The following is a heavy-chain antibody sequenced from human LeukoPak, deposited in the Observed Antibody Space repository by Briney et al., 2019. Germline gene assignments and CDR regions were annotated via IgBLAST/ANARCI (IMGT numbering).Heavy chain of an antibody. CDR2: IYTSGST. D-gene: IGHD6-19*01. Sequence: SEALSLTCTVSGGSISSYYWSWIRQPAGKGLEWIGRIYTSGSTNYNPSLKSRVTMSVDTSKNQFSLKLSSVTAADTAVYYCARDVSSYSIAVALGYYYYYYMDVRGKGTTVTVS. J-gene: IGHJ6*03. V-gene: IGHV4-4*07. CDR1: GGSISSYY. CDR3: ARDVSSYSIAVALGYYYYYYMDV.